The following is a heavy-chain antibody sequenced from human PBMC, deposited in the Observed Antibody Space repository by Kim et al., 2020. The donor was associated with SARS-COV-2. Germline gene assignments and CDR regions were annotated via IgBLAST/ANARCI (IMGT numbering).Heavy chain of an antibody. V-gene: IGHV4-39*01. J-gene: IGHJ5*02. D-gene: IGHD3-22*01. CDR3: ARHYGTMIVVFITPFWFDP. CDR1: GGSISSSSYY. Sequence: SETLSLTCTVSGGSISSSSYYWGWIRQPPGKGLEWIGSIYYSGSTYYNPSLKSRVTISVDTSKNQFSLKLSSVTAADTAVYYCARHYGTMIVVFITPFWFDPWGQGTLFTVSS. CDR2: IYYSGST.